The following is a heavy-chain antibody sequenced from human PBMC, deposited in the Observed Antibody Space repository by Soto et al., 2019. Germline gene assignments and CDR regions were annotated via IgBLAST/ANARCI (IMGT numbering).Heavy chain of an antibody. D-gene: IGHD3-10*01. CDR3: ARDQGGEFLKGSGMDV. J-gene: IGHJ6*02. Sequence: QVRLQESGPGLVKPSETLSLTCTVSGDSISRYYWSWIRLSPGKGLEWIGYIYYSGETNYNPAVKSRVTISVGRTKTQFSLKLSSVTAADTAVYYCARDQGGEFLKGSGMDVWGQGTTVTVSS. CDR2: IYYSGET. V-gene: IGHV4-59*01. CDR1: GDSISRYY.